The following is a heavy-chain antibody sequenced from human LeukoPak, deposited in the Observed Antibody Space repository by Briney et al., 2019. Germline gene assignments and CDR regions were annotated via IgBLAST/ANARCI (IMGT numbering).Heavy chain of an antibody. CDR2: IRSKANTYAT. V-gene: IGHV3-73*01. J-gene: IGHJ4*02. CDR1: GFTFSGSA. D-gene: IGHD6-19*01. CDR3: TRRDSSVYYFDY. Sequence: GGSLKLSCAASGFTFSGSAMHWVRQASGKGLEWLGRIRSKANTYATAYAASVKGRFTISRDDSNNTAYLQMNSLKTEDTAVYYCTRRDSSVYYFDYWGQATLVTVST.